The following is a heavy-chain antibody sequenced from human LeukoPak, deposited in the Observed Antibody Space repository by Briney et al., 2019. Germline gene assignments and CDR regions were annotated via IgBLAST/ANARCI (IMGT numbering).Heavy chain of an antibody. CDR3: ARSELNDYSRY. J-gene: IGHJ4*02. D-gene: IGHD4-11*01. CDR2: IYYSGST. Sequence: PSETLSLTCSVSGGSISSSAYYWGWIRQPPGKGLEWIGNIYYSGSTYDNRSLKSRVTLSIDTSKNEFSLNVRAVTAADTAVYYCARSELNDYSRYWGQGILVIVSS. V-gene: IGHV4-39*01. CDR1: GGSISSSAYY.